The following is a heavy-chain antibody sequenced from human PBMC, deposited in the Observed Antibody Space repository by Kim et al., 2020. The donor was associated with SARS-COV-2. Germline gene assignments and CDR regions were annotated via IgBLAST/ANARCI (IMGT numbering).Heavy chain of an antibody. V-gene: IGHV3-23*01. CDR3: AKTPGGYTYGRFYFDT. Sequence: DGVNGRFTIFRDRAKDTFYLQMNSLRTEDTAVYYCAKTPGGYTYGRFYFDTWGQGTLVTVSS. D-gene: IGHD5-18*01. J-gene: IGHJ4*02.